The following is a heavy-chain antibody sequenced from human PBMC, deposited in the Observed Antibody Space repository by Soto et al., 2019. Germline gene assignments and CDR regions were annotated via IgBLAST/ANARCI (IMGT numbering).Heavy chain of an antibody. CDR1: GFTFSSHG. CDR2: ISYDGSNK. D-gene: IGHD4-17*01. Sequence: QVQLVESGGGVVQPGRSLRLSCAASGFTFSSHGMHWVRQAPGKGLEWVAIISYDGSNKYYADSMKGRFTISRDNSRNTLYLQMNSLRAEDTAVYFCAKDHDYADYVDCWGQGTLVTVSS. J-gene: IGHJ4*02. V-gene: IGHV3-30*18. CDR3: AKDHDYADYVDC.